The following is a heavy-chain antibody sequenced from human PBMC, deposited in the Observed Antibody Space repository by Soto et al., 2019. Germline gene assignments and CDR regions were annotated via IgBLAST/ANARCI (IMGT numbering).Heavy chain of an antibody. CDR1: GFTLSNYA. Sequence: QVQLVESGGGVVQPGRSLRLSCAASGFTLSNYAMHWVRQAPGKGLDWVALISYDGGDKYYADSVKGRFTISRDNSKNTLQLQVSSLRGEDTAVYYCTKDLGYSGYEGGFDIWGLGTMITVSS. V-gene: IGHV3-30*18. CDR3: TKDLGYSGYEGGFDI. D-gene: IGHD5-12*01. J-gene: IGHJ3*02. CDR2: ISYDGGDK.